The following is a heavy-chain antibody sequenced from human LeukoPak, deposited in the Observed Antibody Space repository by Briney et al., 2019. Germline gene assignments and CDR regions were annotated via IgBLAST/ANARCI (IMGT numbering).Heavy chain of an antibody. CDR3: ATGDAYSRMVRPYYYYMDV. D-gene: IGHD3-10*01. V-gene: IGHV1-69*05. J-gene: IGHJ6*03. CDR1: GGTFSSYA. CDR2: IIPIFGTA. Sequence: SVKVSCKASGGTFSSYAISWVRQAPGQGLEWMGGIIPIFGTANYAQKFQGRVTITTGESTSTAYMELSSLRSEDTAVYYCATGDAYSRMVRPYYYYMDVWGKGTTVTVSS.